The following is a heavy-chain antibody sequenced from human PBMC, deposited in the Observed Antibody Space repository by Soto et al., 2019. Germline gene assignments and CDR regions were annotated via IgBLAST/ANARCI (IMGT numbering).Heavy chain of an antibody. V-gene: IGHV1-18*01. J-gene: IGHJ4*02. D-gene: IGHD3-16*02. CDR1: GYTFTSYG. CDR3: ARYPFYDYVWGSYPNFDY. Sequence: QVQLVQSGAEVKKPGASVKVSCKASGYTFTSYGISWVRQAPGQGLEWMGWISAYNGNTNYAQKLQGRVTMTTDTSTSTAYMELRSLRSDDTAVYYCARYPFYDYVWGSYPNFDYWGQGTLVTVSS. CDR2: ISAYNGNT.